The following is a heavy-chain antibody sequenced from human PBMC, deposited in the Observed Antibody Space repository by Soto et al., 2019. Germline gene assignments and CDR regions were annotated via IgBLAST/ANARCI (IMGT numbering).Heavy chain of an antibody. CDR1: GVSISSYY. CDR3: ASSNIAAAGFYYYGMDV. CDR2: IYYSGST. Sequence: SETLSLTCTVSGVSISSYYWSWIRQPPGKGLEWIGYIYYSGSTNYNPSLKSRVTISVDTSKNQFSLKLSSVTAADTAVYYCASSNIAAAGFYYYGMDVWGRGTTVTVSS. D-gene: IGHD6-13*01. J-gene: IGHJ6*02. V-gene: IGHV4-59*01.